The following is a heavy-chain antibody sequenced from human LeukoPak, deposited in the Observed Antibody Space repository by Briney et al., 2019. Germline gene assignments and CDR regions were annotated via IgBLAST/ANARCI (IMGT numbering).Heavy chain of an antibody. D-gene: IGHD3-10*01. J-gene: IGHJ4*02. CDR3: ARRPFGADF. CDR2: IKEDGSEK. CDR1: GFTFSDYY. V-gene: IGHV3-7*01. Sequence: GGSLRLSCAASGFTFSDYYMSWIRQPPGKGLQWVANIKEDGSEKYYVDSVKGRFTISRDNAKNSVYLQMNSLRVEDTAVYYCARRPFGADFWGQGTLVTVSS.